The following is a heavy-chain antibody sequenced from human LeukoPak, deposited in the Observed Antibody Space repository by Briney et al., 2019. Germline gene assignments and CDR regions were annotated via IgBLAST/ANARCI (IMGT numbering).Heavy chain of an antibody. CDR1: GFTFGSYW. CDR3: AREQYGDHFDS. CDR2: IKQDGSEK. Sequence: PGGSLRLSCAASGFTFGSYWMSWVRQAPGKGLEWVANIKQDGSEKYYVDSVKGRFTISRDNAKNSLYLQMNSLRAEDTAVYYCAREQYGDHFDSWGPGILVTVSS. V-gene: IGHV3-7*03. D-gene: IGHD2-21*02. J-gene: IGHJ4*02.